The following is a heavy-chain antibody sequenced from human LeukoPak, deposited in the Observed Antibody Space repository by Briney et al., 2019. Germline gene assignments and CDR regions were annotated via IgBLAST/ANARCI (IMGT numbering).Heavy chain of an antibody. CDR3: ARRRAAAGRTPKYYFDY. V-gene: IGHV4-38-2*02. J-gene: IGHJ4*02. D-gene: IGHD6-13*01. Sequence: PSETLSLTCTVSGYSISSGYYWGWIRQPPGKGLEWIGEINHSGSTNYNPSLKSRVTISVDTSKNQFSLKLSSVTAADTAVYYCARRRAAAGRTPKYYFDYWGQGTLVTVSS. CDR1: GYSISSGYY. CDR2: INHSGST.